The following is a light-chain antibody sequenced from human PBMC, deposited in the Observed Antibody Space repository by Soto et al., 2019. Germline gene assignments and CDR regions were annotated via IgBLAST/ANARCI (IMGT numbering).Light chain of an antibody. CDR3: ETWDSNTVV. CDR2: LEGSGSY. CDR1: SGHSSYI. Sequence: QPVLTQSSSVSASLGSSVKLTCTLSSGHSSYIIAWHQQQPGKAPRYLMKLEGSGSYNKGSGVPDRFSGSSSGADRYLTISNLQSEDEADYYCETWDSNTVVFGGGTQLTVL. J-gene: IGLJ7*01. V-gene: IGLV4-60*03.